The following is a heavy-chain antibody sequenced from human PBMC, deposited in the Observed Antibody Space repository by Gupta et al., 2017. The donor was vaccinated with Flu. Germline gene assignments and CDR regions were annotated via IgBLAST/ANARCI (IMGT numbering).Heavy chain of an antibody. J-gene: IGHJ1*01. CDR2: IRNKGTGYTT. CDR3: ARGDVQR. V-gene: IGHV3-72*01. Sequence: MDGVRQAPGKGLEWVARIRNKGTGYTTAYAASVQGRFTISRGDSRNSLYLQLNSLKTEDTAVYYCARGDVQRWGQGTLVTVSS.